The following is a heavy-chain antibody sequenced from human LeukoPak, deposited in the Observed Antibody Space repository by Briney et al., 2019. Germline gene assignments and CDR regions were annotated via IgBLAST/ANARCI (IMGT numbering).Heavy chain of an antibody. CDR2: TFYRGTT. CDR1: GGSITSGGYY. V-gene: IGHV4-30-2*01. J-gene: IGHJ4*02. Sequence: PSETLSLTCTVSGGSITSGGYYWSWFRQPPGKGLEWIGYTFYRGTTYYNPSLKSRVTISLDRSKNQFSLNMTSVTAADTAMYYCATEGPRDSSGYYVDYWGQGTLVTVSS. CDR3: ATEGPRDSSGYYVDY. D-gene: IGHD3-22*01.